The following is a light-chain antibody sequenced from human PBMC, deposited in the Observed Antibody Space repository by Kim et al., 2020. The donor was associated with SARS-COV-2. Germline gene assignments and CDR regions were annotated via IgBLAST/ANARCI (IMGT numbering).Light chain of an antibody. CDR3: QQANSFPLT. CDR2: SAS. Sequence: DIQMTQSPSSVSASVGDRVIIACRASQDVSSWLAWYQQKPGKAPKLVIYSASTLQTGVPPRFSGSVSGTEFTLTISSLQPEDIATYYCQQANSFPLTFGGGTKVDTK. V-gene: IGKV1-12*01. J-gene: IGKJ4*01. CDR1: QDVSSW.